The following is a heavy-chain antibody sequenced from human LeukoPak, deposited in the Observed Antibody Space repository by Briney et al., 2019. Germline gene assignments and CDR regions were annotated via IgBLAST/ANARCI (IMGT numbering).Heavy chain of an antibody. V-gene: IGHV1-69*05. CDR3: ATQLGITIFGVVTSIGDDAFDI. CDR1: GGTFSSYA. J-gene: IGHJ3*02. Sequence: SVKVSCKASGGTFSSYAISWVRQAPGQGLEWMGRIIPIFGTANYAQKFQGRVTITTEESTSTAYMELSSLRSEDTAVYYCATQLGITIFGVVTSIGDDAFDIWGQGTMVTVSS. CDR2: IIPIFGTA. D-gene: IGHD3-3*01.